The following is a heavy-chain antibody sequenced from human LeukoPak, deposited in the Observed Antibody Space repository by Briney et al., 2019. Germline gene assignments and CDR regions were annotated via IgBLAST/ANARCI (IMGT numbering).Heavy chain of an antibody. V-gene: IGHV4-61*02. CDR2: IYTSGST. J-gene: IGHJ3*02. Sequence: SETLSLTCTVSGGSISSGSYYWSWIRQPAGKGLEWIGRIYTSGSTNYNPSLKSRVTISVDTSKNQFSLKLSSVTAADTAVYYCARGGIVGATIRAFDIWGQETMVTVSS. CDR3: ARGGIVGATIRAFDI. D-gene: IGHD1-26*01. CDR1: GGSISSGSYY.